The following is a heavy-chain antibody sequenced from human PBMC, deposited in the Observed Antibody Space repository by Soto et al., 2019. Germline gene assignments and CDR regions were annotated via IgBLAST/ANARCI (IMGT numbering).Heavy chain of an antibody. J-gene: IGHJ4*02. CDR2: ISWNSGSI. V-gene: IGHV3-9*01. Sequence: DVQLVESGGGLVQPGRSLRLSCAASGFTFDDYAMHWVRQAPGKGLEWVSGISWNSGSIGYADSVKGRFTSSRDNAKNSLYLQVNSLRAVDTAVYYCAKGKKPGVSGSYFDDLGQGTLVTVSS. CDR3: AKGKKPGVSGSYFDD. CDR1: GFTFDDYA. D-gene: IGHD3-10*01.